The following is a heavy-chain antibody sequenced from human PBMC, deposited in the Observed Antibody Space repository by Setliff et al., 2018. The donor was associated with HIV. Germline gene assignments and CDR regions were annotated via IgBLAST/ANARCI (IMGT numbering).Heavy chain of an antibody. Sequence: SVKVSCKASGVNFNNYILSWVRQAPGEGLEWMGGITPFFRTPKYAQKFQGRVTISTDESTKTDYMELSSVTFADTAVYYCVGLWRGLWTTSPGDQYYGMDVWGQGTAVTVSS. J-gene: IGHJ6*02. CDR2: ITPFFRTP. CDR3: VGLWRGLWTTSPGDQYYGMDV. V-gene: IGHV1-69*05. CDR1: GVNFNNYI. D-gene: IGHD3-3*01.